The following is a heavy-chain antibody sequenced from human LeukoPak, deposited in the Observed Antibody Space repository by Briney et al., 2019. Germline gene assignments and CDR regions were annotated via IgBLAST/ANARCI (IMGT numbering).Heavy chain of an antibody. J-gene: IGHJ4*02. CDR2: IKVDGSEK. CDR3: GKKTGSTGEAFDY. V-gene: IGHV3-7*03. D-gene: IGHD1-1*01. CDR1: GLTFSTFW. Sequence: KPGGSLRLPVVVSGLTFSTFWMSWVRQAPGKGLKGLANIKVDGSEKYYAESVKGRFTISRDNAENSLYLQMNSLRAEDSAVYYCGKKTGSTGEAFDYWGQGTLVTVSS.